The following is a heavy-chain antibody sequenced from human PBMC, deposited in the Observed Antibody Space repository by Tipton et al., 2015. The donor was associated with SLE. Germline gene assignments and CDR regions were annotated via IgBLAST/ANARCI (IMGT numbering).Heavy chain of an antibody. V-gene: IGHV3-7*01. Sequence: SLRLSCAASGFTFSSYWMSWVRQAPGKGLEWVANIKQDGSEKYYVDSVKGRFTISRDNAKSSLYLQMNSLRAEDTAVYYCASGDSSSTQTFYYFDYWGQGTLVTVSS. D-gene: IGHD6-13*01. J-gene: IGHJ4*02. CDR2: IKQDGSEK. CDR3: ASGDSSSTQTFYYFDY. CDR1: GFTFSSYW.